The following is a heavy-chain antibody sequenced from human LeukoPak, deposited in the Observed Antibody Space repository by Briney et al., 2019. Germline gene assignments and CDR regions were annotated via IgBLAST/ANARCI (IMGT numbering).Heavy chain of an antibody. D-gene: IGHD5-12*01. J-gene: IGHJ6*02. Sequence: SETLSLTCTVSGGSVSSGNYYRSWIRQPPGKGLEWIGYIYYSGSTNYNPSLKSRVTISVDTSKNQFSLKLSSVTAADTAVYYCAREHRGYSGYDPVDVWGQGTTVTVSS. V-gene: IGHV4-61*01. CDR3: AREHRGYSGYDPVDV. CDR2: IYYSGST. CDR1: GGSVSSGNYY.